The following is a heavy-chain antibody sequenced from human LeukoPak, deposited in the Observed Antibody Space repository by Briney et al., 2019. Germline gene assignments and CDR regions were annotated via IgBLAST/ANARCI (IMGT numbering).Heavy chain of an antibody. CDR1: GFSLSTSGMC. CDR3: QGVYCSRGRAFDS. Sequence: SGPTLVNPTQTLTLTCTFSGFSLSTSGMCVSWIRQPPGKALEWLALIDWDDDKYYSTSLKTRPTISKNTSKNQVVLTMTYMDPVDTATYYCQGVYCSRGRAFDSWGQGTMVTVSS. D-gene: IGHD2-2*01. CDR2: IDWDDDK. V-gene: IGHV2-70*01. J-gene: IGHJ3*02.